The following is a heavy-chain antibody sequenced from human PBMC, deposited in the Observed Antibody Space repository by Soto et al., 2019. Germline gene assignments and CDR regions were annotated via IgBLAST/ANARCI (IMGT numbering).Heavy chain of an antibody. Sequence: QITLKESGPTLVKPTQTFTLACTFSGFSLSTSGMGVGWIRQPPGKALEWLALIYWDDDKRYSPSLKSRLTITKDTSKNTMLLTMTNMDPVDTATYYCAHYSSTSSFDYWGQGTLVTVSS. CDR3: AHYSSTSSFDY. D-gene: IGHD6-13*01. V-gene: IGHV2-5*02. CDR1: GFSLSTSGMG. CDR2: IYWDDDK. J-gene: IGHJ4*02.